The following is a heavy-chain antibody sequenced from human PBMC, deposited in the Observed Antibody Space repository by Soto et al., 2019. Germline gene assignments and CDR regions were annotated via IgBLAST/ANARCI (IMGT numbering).Heavy chain of an antibody. CDR1: GFTVSSNY. J-gene: IGHJ4*02. CDR2: IYSGGST. Sequence: GGSLRLSCAVSGFTVSSNYMTWVRQAPGKGLEWVSIIYSGGSTHYADSVKGRFTISRDNSKNTLYLQMNSLRVEGTAVYYCASALEGFDYWGQGTPVTVSS. CDR3: ASALEGFDY. V-gene: IGHV3-53*01.